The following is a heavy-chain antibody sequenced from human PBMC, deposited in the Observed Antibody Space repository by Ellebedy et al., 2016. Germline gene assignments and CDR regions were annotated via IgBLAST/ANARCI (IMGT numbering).Heavy chain of an antibody. Sequence: GGSLRLSCAASGFTFSSYSMNWVRQAPGKGLEWVSSISSSSSYIYYADSVKGRFTISRDNAKNSLYLQMNSLRAEDTAVYYCARDLDYGSGGHPFDYWGQGTLVTVSS. CDR1: GFTFSSYS. J-gene: IGHJ4*02. V-gene: IGHV3-21*01. D-gene: IGHD3-10*01. CDR3: ARDLDYGSGGHPFDY. CDR2: ISSSSSYI.